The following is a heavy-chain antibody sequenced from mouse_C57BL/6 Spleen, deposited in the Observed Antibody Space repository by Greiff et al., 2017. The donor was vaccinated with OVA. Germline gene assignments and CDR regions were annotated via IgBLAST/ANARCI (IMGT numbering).Heavy chain of an antibody. D-gene: IGHD2-2*01. CDR3: ARGGYALLYFDY. J-gene: IGHJ2*01. CDR1: GYTFTSYW. V-gene: IGHV1-69*01. Sequence: QVQLQQPGAELVMPGASVKLSCKASGYTFTSYWMHWVKQRPGQGLEWIGEIDPSDSYTNYNQKFKGKSTLTVDKSSSTAYMQLSSLTSEDSAVDDCARGGYALLYFDYWGQGTTLTVSS. CDR2: IDPSDSYT.